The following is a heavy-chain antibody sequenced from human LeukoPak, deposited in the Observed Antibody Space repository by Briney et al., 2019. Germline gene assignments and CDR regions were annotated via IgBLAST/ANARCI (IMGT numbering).Heavy chain of an antibody. V-gene: IGHV1-2*02. CDR1: VYRFTVYY. CDR2: INPNSGGR. CDR3: ATLYGDYVISDY. Sequence: ASVTVSCKASVYRFTVYYMHWVRQAPGKGLEWMGWINPNSGGRHYAQKFLGGVTMTSDTAINTAYLELSRLTSDDTALYYCATLYGDYVISDYWGQGTLVTVSS. J-gene: IGHJ4*02. D-gene: IGHD4-17*01.